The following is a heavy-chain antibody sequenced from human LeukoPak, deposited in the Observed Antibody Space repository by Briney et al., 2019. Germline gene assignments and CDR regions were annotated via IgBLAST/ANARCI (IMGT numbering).Heavy chain of an antibody. J-gene: IGHJ4*02. Sequence: ASVKVSCKASGYTFTGYYMHWVRQAPGQGLEWMGRINPNSGGTNYAQKFQGRVTMPRDTSISTAYMELSRLRSDDTAVYYCARVAGYCSSTSAAGGSCYSPDYWGQGTLVTVSS. V-gene: IGHV1-2*06. D-gene: IGHD2-2*01. CDR1: GYTFTGYY. CDR3: ARVAGYCSSTSAAGGSCYSPDY. CDR2: INPNSGGT.